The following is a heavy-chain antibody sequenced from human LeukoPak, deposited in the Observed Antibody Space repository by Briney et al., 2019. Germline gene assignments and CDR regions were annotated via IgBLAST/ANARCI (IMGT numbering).Heavy chain of an antibody. J-gene: IGHJ6*02. CDR2: ISSSGSNI. CDR3: ARDRPNHPYYYYGMDV. V-gene: IGHV3-11*01. CDR1: GFTFSDYY. D-gene: IGHD1-14*01. Sequence: GGSLRLSCAASGFTFSDYYMSWIRQAPGKGLEWVSYISSSGSNIYYADSVKGRFTISRDNAKNSLYLQMNSLRAEDTAVYYCARDRPNHPYYYYGMDVWGQGTTVTVSS.